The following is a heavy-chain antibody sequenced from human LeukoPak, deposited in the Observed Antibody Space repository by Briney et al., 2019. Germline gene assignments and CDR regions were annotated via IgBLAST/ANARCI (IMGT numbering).Heavy chain of an antibody. CDR1: GGSFSGYY. V-gene: IGHV4-34*01. D-gene: IGHD6-19*01. J-gene: IGHJ4*02. Sequence: SETLSLTCAVYGGSFSGYYWSWIRQPPGKGLEWIGEINHSGSTNYNPSLKSRVTISVDTSKNQFSLKLSSVTAADTAVYYCARLAVADPFDYWRQGSQASVSS. CDR3: ARLAVADPFDY. CDR2: INHSGST.